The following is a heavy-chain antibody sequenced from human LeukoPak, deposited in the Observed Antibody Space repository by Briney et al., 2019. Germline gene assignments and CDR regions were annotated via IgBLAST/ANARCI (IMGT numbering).Heavy chain of an antibody. CDR3: AKDPNPHYYDSSGY. J-gene: IGHJ4*02. V-gene: IGHV3-23*01. Sequence: GGSLRLSCAASGFTFSSYAMSWVRQAPGKGLEWVSAISGSGGSTYYADSVKGRFTISRDNSKNTLYPQMNSLRAEDTAVYYCAKDPNPHYYDSSGYWGQGTLVTVSS. D-gene: IGHD3-22*01. CDR1: GFTFSSYA. CDR2: ISGSGGST.